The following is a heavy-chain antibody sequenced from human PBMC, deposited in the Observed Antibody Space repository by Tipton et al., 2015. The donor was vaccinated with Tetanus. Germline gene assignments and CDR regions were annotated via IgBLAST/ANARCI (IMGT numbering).Heavy chain of an antibody. V-gene: IGHV4-39*07. CDR2: LFHTGTT. D-gene: IGHD1-14*01. CDR3: ARGTGDY. Sequence: TLSLTCAVSGGSLSNSLYYWGWIRQPPGKGLECLGSLFHTGTTFYNPSLRSRVTISVDTSKNQFSLKLSSVTAADTAVYYCARGTGDYWGQGTLVTVSS. CDR1: GGSLSNSLYY. J-gene: IGHJ4*02.